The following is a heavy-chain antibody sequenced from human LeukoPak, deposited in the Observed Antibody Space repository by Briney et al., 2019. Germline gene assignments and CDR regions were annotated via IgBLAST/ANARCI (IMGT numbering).Heavy chain of an antibody. CDR3: ARAFYDFWSGPSWFDP. V-gene: IGHV4-59*01. J-gene: IGHJ5*02. CDR2: IYYSGST. D-gene: IGHD3-3*01. Sequence: PSETLSLTCTVSGGSISSYYWSWIRQPPGKGLEWIGYIYYSGSTNYNPSLKSRVTISVDTSKNQFSLKLSSVTAADTAVYYCARAFYDFWSGPSWFDPWGQGTLVTVSS. CDR1: GGSISSYY.